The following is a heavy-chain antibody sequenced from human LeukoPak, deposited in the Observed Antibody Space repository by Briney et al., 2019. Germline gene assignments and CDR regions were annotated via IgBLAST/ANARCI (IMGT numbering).Heavy chain of an antibody. V-gene: IGHV4-34*12. CDR1: GGSFGDYY. J-gene: IGHJ6*02. Sequence: PSETLSLTCAVYGGSFGDYYWTWIRQPPGKGLEWIGEIIHSGRTNYNPSLKSRVAISIDTSKNHFSLRLTSVTAADTAVYYCARLYAGYYYYGMDVWGQGTTVTVSS. CDR2: IIHSGRT. CDR3: ARLYAGYYYYGMDV. D-gene: IGHD2-2*01.